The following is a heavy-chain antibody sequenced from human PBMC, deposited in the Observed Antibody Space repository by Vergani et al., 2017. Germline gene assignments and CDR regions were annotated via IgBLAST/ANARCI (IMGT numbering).Heavy chain of an antibody. J-gene: IGHJ6*02. CDR3: ARGIEMAKIIHYYYGMDV. D-gene: IGHD5-24*01. CDR1: GGSISPYY. V-gene: IGHV4-4*07. Sequence: QVQLQESGPGLLKPSETLSLTCIVSGGSISPYYWSWIRQPAGKGLEWIGRIYTSGSTNYNPCLKSRVTISVDTSKNQFSLKLSSVTAADTAVYYWARGIEMAKIIHYYYGMDVWGQGTTVTVSS. CDR2: IYTSGST.